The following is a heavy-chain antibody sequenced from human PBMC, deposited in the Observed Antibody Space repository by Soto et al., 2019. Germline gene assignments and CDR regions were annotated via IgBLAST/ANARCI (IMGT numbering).Heavy chain of an antibody. V-gene: IGHV4-4*07. Sequence: QVQLQESGPGLVKPSETLSLTCTVSGGSISSYYWSWIRQPAGKGLEWIGRIYTSGSTNYNPSLKSRVTMSVDTSKNQLSLKLSSVTAADTAVHYCARDPYGYSRSYFDYWGQGTLVTVSS. D-gene: IGHD6-13*01. CDR1: GGSISSYY. CDR2: IYTSGST. CDR3: ARDPYGYSRSYFDY. J-gene: IGHJ4*02.